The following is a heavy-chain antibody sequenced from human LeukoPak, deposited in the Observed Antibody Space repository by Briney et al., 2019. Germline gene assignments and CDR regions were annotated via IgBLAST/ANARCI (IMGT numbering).Heavy chain of an antibody. J-gene: IGHJ4*02. D-gene: IGHD2-2*02. CDR1: GYTFTSYG. CDR3: ARGLYCSSTSCYNGYFDY. Sequence: ASVKVSCKASGYTFTSYGISWVRQAPGQGLEWMGWISAYNGNTNYAQKLQGRVTMTTDTSTSTAYVELRSLRSDDTAVYYCARGLYCSSTSCYNGYFDYWGQGTLVTVSS. V-gene: IGHV1-18*01. CDR2: ISAYNGNT.